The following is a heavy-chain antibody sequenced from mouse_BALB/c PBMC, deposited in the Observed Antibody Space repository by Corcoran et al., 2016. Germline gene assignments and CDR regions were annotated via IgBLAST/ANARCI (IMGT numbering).Heavy chain of an antibody. D-gene: IGHD2-1*01. CDR1: GYTFTSYV. CDR3: AREVPGGNPFDY. CDR2: IYPYNDGI. Sequence: EVQLQQSGPELVKPGASVKMSCKASGYTFTSYVMHWVKQKPGQGLEWIGYIYPYNDGIKYNEKFKGKATLTSDKSSSTAYMGLNSLTSEDSAVYYCAREVPGGNPFDYWGQGTTLAVSS. V-gene: IGHV1S136*01. J-gene: IGHJ2*01.